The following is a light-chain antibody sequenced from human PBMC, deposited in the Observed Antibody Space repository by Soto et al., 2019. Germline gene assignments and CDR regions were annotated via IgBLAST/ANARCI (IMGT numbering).Light chain of an antibody. CDR3: QHYNSDSEA. CDR2: TXS. J-gene: IGKJ1*01. Sequence: DIHMTQSPSTLPGSLGDEVTSTXRASQTVSLWFGRYQEKQGXAPNXXXDTXSTLKRGGPSRLSGSGSATEFTLTISSLQPDDFATYYCQHYNSDSEAFGQGTKVEIK. CDR1: QTVSLW. V-gene: IGKV1-5*03.